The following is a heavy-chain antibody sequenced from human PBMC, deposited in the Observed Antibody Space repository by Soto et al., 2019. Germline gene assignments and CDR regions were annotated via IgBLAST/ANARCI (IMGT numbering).Heavy chain of an antibody. V-gene: IGHV3-53*01. Sequence: PGGSLRLSCAASGFTVSSNYMSWVRQAPGKGLEWVSVIYSGGSTYYADSVKDRFTISRDNSKNTLYLQMNSLRAEDTAVYYCARGSSGWYDGYYYYGMDVWGQGTTVTVYS. J-gene: IGHJ6*02. CDR2: IYSGGST. D-gene: IGHD6-19*01. CDR3: ARGSSGWYDGYYYYGMDV. CDR1: GFTVSSNY.